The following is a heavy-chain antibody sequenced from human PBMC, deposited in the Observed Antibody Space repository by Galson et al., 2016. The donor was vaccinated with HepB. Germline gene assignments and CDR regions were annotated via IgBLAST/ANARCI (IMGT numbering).Heavy chain of an antibody. CDR3: MSYSDAWYSGF. J-gene: IGHJ4*02. V-gene: IGHV3-53*01. CDR1: GFTVSSNY. CDR2: IYSGGGT. D-gene: IGHD6-13*01. Sequence: SLRLSCAASGFTVSSNYMSWVRQAPGKGLEWVSVIYSGGGTYYADSVKGRFTISRDNAKNSVYLQMNSLRGDDTAVYYCMSYSDAWYSGFWGQGTLATVSS.